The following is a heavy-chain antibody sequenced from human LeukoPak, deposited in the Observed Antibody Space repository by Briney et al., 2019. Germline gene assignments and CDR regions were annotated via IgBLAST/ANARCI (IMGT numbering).Heavy chain of an antibody. Sequence: SVKVSCKASGGTFGSYAISWVRQAPGQGLEWMGGIIPIFGTANYAQKFQGRVTITADESTSTAYMELSSLRSEDTAVYYCARYAFGVMATLDYWGQGTLVTVSS. CDR2: IIPIFGTA. CDR1: GGTFGSYA. V-gene: IGHV1-69*01. J-gene: IGHJ4*02. D-gene: IGHD5-24*01. CDR3: ARYAFGVMATLDY.